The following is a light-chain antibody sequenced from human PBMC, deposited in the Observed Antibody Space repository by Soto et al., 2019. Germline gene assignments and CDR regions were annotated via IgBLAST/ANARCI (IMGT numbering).Light chain of an antibody. Sequence: DVVMTQSPLSLPVTLGQPASISCRSSQSLVHSDGNTYLNWFQQRPGQSPRRLISKVSTRDSGVPDRFSGSGTGTDFTLEISRVEAEDVGVYYCMQGTHWPWTFGQGTKVE. V-gene: IGKV2-30*02. CDR2: KVS. CDR1: QSLVHSDGNTY. J-gene: IGKJ1*01. CDR3: MQGTHWPWT.